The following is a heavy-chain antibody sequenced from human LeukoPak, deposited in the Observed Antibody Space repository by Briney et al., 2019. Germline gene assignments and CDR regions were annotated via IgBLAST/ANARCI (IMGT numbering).Heavy chain of an antibody. CDR1: GYTLTELS. CDR2: FDPEDGET. D-gene: IGHD6-13*01. V-gene: IGHV1-24*01. CDR3: ATGRLESSSWSWWIDY. J-gene: IGHJ4*02. Sequence: GASVKVSCKVSGYTLTELSMHWVRQAPGKGLEWVGGFDPEDGETIYAQKFQGRVTMTEDTSTDTAYMELSSLRSEDTAVYYCATGRLESSSWSWWIDYWGQGTLVTVSS.